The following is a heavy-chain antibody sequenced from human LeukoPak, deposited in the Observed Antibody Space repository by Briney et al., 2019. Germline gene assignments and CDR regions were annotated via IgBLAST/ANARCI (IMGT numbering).Heavy chain of an antibody. V-gene: IGHV4-59*01. D-gene: IGHD4-11*01. CDR3: ARGEPYMTTVPYYFDY. CDR2: IYYSGST. Sequence: SETLSLTCTASGGSISSYYWSWIRQPPGKGLEWIGYIYYSGSTNYNPSLKSRVTISVDTSKNQFSLKLSSVTAADTAVYYCARGEPYMTTVPYYFDYWGQGTLVTVSS. CDR1: GGSISSYY. J-gene: IGHJ4*02.